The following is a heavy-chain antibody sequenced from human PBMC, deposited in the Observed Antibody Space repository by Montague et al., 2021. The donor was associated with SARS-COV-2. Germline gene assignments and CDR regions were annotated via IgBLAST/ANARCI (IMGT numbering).Heavy chain of an antibody. Sequence: PALVKPTQTLTLTCTFSGFSLSTSGMCVSWIRQPPGKALEWLALIDWDDDKYYSTSLKTRLTISKDTSKNQVVLTMTNMYPVDTATYYCARSYYDILTGYYMAFDYWGQGTLVTVSS. CDR1: GFSLSTSGMC. D-gene: IGHD3-9*01. J-gene: IGHJ4*02. CDR3: ARSYYDILTGYYMAFDY. V-gene: IGHV2-70*01. CDR2: IDWDDDK.